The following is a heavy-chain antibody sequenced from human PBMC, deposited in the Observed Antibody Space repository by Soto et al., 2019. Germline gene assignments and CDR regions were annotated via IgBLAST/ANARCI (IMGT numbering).Heavy chain of an antibody. V-gene: IGHV3-30*18. CDR1: GFTFSSYG. D-gene: IGHD6-13*01. Sequence: AGGSLRLSCAASGFTFSSYGMHWVRQAPGKGLEWVAVISYDGSNKYYADSVKGRFTISRDNSKNTLYLQMNSLRAEDTAVYYCAKRGGGSSWYSNYYYYGMDVWGQGTTVTVSS. CDR3: AKRGGGSSWYSNYYYYGMDV. J-gene: IGHJ6*02. CDR2: ISYDGSNK.